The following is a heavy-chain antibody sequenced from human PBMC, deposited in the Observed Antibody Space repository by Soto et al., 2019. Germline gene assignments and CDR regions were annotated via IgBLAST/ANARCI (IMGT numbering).Heavy chain of an antibody. D-gene: IGHD5-18*01. CDR1: GGTFSSYA. CDR2: IIPIFGTA. CDR3: ARDKSQVDTAMAH. V-gene: IGHV1-69*13. J-gene: IGHJ4*02. Sequence: SVKVSCKASGGTFSSYAISWVRQAPGQGLEWMGGIIPIFGTANYAQKFQGRVTITADESTSTAYMELSSLRSEDTAVYYCARDKSQVDTAMAHWGQGTLVTVPS.